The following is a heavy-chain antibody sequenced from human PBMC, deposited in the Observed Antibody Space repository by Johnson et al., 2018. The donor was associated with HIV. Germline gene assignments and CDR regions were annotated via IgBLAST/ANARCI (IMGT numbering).Heavy chain of an antibody. D-gene: IGHD7-27*01. CDR2: ISSSGTNI. J-gene: IGHJ3*02. CDR1: GFIFSDYY. V-gene: IGHV3-11*04. CDR3: ARVKSYGNWGSRKGGRESRAAFDI. Sequence: QVQLVESGGGLVKTGGSLRLSCAASGFIFSDYYMSWIRQAPGKGLEWVSYISSSGTNIYYADSVKGRFSISRDNAKSSLYLQMNSLRAEDTAVYYCARVKSYGNWGSRKGGRESRAAFDIWGQGTMVTVSS.